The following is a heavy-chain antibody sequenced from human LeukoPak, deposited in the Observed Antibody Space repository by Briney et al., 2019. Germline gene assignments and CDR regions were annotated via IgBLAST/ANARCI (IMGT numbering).Heavy chain of an antibody. D-gene: IGHD6-19*01. Sequence: GSLRLSCAASGFTFSSYWMSWVRQAPGKGLEWVANIKQDGNEKYYVDSVKGRFTISRDNAKNSLSLQMNSLRAEDTAVYYCARELGKYRRILGRDSQWLAVSGFDNWGQGILVTVSS. V-gene: IGHV3-7*01. CDR3: ARELGKYRRILGRDSQWLAVSGFDN. J-gene: IGHJ4*02. CDR1: GFTFSSYW. CDR2: IKQDGNEK.